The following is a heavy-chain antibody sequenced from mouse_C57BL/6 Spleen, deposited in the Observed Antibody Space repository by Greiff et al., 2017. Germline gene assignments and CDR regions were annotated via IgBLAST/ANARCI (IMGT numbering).Heavy chain of an antibody. CDR2: IWWDDDK. CDR1: GFSLSTFGMG. V-gene: IGHV8-8*01. D-gene: IGHD2-2*01. J-gene: IGHJ4*01. Sequence: QVTLKESGPGILQPSQTLSLTCSFSGFSLSTFGMGVGWIRQPSGKGLEWLAHIWWDDDKYYNPALKSRLTNSTDTSKNQVFLKIANVDTADTATYYWARIDGYDDYDAMDYWGQGTSVTVSS. CDR3: ARIDGYDDYDAMDY.